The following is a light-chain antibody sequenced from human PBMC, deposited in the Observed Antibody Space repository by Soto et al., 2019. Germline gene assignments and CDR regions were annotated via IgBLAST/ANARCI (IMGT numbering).Light chain of an antibody. Sequence: QSVLTQPRSVSGSPGQSVTMSCIGTNTDIGHYNYVSWYQQHPGKAPKVIIYDVNRRPSGVPDRFSGSKSGNTASLTVSGLQAEDEADYYCCSVSGINYYWVFGGGTKLTVL. CDR2: DVN. CDR3: CSVSGINYYWV. V-gene: IGLV2-11*01. CDR1: NTDIGHYNY. J-gene: IGLJ3*02.